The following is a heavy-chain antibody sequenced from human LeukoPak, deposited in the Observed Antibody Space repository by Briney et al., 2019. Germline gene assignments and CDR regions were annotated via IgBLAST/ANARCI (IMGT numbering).Heavy chain of an antibody. CDR3: ARDGRGNWFDP. D-gene: IGHD3-10*01. CDR1: GGSFSSGSYY. CDR2: IYYSGSS. Sequence: PSETLSLTCTVSGGSFSSGSYYWSWFRHPPGEGLEWIGNIYYSGSSNYNPSLKSRVTISVDTSKNQFSLKLSSVTAADTAVYYCARDGRGNWFDPWGQGTLVTVSS. J-gene: IGHJ5*02. V-gene: IGHV4-61*01.